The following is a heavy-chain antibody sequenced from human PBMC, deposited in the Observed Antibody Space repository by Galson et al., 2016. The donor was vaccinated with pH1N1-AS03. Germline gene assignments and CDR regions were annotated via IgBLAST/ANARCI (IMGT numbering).Heavy chain of an antibody. Sequence: SLRLSCAASGFTFSNAWMSWVRQAPGKGLEWVGRLKSKFDGGTADYAAPVKGRFTISRADSKKMLYLQMNNLKTEDTAMYYCTTDDGPYYGLDVWGQGTTVTVSS. CDR1: GFTFSNAW. D-gene: IGHD5-24*01. CDR3: TTDDGPYYGLDV. CDR2: LKSKFDGGTA. V-gene: IGHV3-15*01. J-gene: IGHJ6*02.